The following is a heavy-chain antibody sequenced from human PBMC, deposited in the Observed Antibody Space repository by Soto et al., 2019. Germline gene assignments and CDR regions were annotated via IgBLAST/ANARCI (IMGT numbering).Heavy chain of an antibody. CDR1: GFTFSSYA. V-gene: IGHV3-23*01. Sequence: GGSLRLSCAASGFTFSSYAMSWVRQAPGKGLEWVSAISGSGGSTYYADSVKGRFTISRDNSKNTLYLQMNNLRAEDTAVYYCGKSVGFVFGSLMYSSSKGFATGGDYF. D-gene: IGHD6-6*01. CDR3: GKSVGFVFGSLMYSSSKGFATGGDYF. J-gene: IGHJ1*01. CDR2: ISGSGGST.